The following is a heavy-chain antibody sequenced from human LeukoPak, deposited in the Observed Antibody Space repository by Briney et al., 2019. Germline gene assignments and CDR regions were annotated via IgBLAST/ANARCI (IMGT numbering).Heavy chain of an antibody. CDR3: VRRTGDSYWYFDL. J-gene: IGHJ2*01. CDR2: INQSGST. CDR1: GGSFCDYD. Sequence: PSETLSLNCAVYGGSFCDYDWSWIRQPPGKGLEWFGEINQSGSTNCDPSLKSRVSMSIDTSKNQYSLKLSSVTAADTSVYYSVRRTGDSYWYFDLWGRGTLVTVSS. D-gene: IGHD7-27*01. V-gene: IGHV4-34*01.